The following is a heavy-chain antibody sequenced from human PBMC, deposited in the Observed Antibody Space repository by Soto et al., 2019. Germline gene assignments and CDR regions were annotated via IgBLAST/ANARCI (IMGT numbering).Heavy chain of an antibody. CDR2: INSDGSST. CDR1: GFTFSSYW. V-gene: IGHV3-74*01. D-gene: IGHD3-3*01. CDR3: ATYYDFWSGSLWWYMDV. J-gene: IGHJ6*03. Sequence: GGSLRLSCAASGFTFSSYWMHWVRQAPGKGLVWVSRINSDGSSTSYADSVKGRFTISRDNAKNTLYLQMNSLRAEDTAVYYCATYYDFWSGSLWWYMDVWGKGTTVTVSS.